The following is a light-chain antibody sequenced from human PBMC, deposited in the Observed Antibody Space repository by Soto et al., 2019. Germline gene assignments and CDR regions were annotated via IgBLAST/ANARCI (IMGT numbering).Light chain of an antibody. V-gene: IGLV1-47*02. J-gene: IGLJ1*01. Sequence: QSVLTQPPSASGTPGQRVTISCSGSTSNIGTNYVYWYQKVPGTAPQLLIYTNDQRPSGVPDRFSGSKSGTSASLAISGLRSEDEADYYCAAWDDSLIGYVFGTGTKLTVL. CDR2: TND. CDR3: AAWDDSLIGYV. CDR1: TSNIGTNY.